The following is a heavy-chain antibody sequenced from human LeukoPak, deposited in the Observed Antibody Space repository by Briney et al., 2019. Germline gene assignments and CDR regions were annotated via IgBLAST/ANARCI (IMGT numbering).Heavy chain of an antibody. Sequence: RGSLRPSRAASGFTFSSYAMHWVRQAPGKGLEWVALISYDGNNKYYADSVKGRFTISRDNSKNRLYLQMDSLRAEDTAVYSCASLPPDIVVVPAARLDYLNRGTLVTVSS. J-gene: IGHJ4*01. CDR3: ASLPPDIVVVPAARLDY. V-gene: IGHV3-30-3*01. CDR1: GFTFSSYA. D-gene: IGHD2-2*01. CDR2: ISYDGNNK.